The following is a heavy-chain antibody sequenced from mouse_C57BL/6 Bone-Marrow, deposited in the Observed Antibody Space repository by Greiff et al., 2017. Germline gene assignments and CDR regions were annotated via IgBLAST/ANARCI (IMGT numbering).Heavy chain of an antibody. D-gene: IGHD1-1*01. V-gene: IGHV14-2*01. Sequence: EVKLMESGAELVKPGASVKLSCTASGFNIKDYYMHWVKQRTEQGLEWIGRIDPEDGETKYALKFQGKATLTADTSSNTAYLQLSSLTSEDTAVYYCASFYYGSSPFAYWGQGTLVTVSA. CDR1: GFNIKDYY. CDR3: ASFYYGSSPFAY. J-gene: IGHJ3*01. CDR2: IDPEDGET.